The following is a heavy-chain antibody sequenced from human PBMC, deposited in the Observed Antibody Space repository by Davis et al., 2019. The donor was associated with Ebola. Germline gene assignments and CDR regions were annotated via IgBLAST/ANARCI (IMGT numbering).Heavy chain of an antibody. CDR3: ASFTYYDFWSGYMDV. CDR1: GGSISSGDYY. D-gene: IGHD3-3*01. CDR2: IYYSGST. V-gene: IGHV4-31*03. Sequence: SETLSLTCTVSGGSISSGDYYWSWIRQHPGKGLEWIGYIYYSGSTYYNPSLKSRVTISVDTSKNQFSLKLSSVTAADTAVYYCASFTYYDFWSGYMDVWGKGTTVTVSS. J-gene: IGHJ6*03.